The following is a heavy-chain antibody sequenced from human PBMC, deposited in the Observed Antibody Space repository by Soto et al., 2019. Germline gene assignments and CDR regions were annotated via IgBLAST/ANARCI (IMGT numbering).Heavy chain of an antibody. CDR1: GGSISTYY. Sequence: SETLSLTCTVSGGSISTYYWSWIRQPPGKGLEWIGYIYYTGSTNHNPSLRSRVTISVDTSKNQFSLKLSSVTAADTAVYYCARDVGWFDPWGQGTLVTVSS. V-gene: IGHV4-59*01. CDR3: ARDVGWFDP. J-gene: IGHJ5*02. CDR2: IYYTGST.